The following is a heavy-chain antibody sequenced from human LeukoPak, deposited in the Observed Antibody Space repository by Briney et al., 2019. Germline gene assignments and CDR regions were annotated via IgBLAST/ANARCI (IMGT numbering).Heavy chain of an antibody. CDR2: ISSSSYI. CDR3: ARPGYCSGGSCYDNDAFDI. D-gene: IGHD2-15*01. J-gene: IGHJ3*02. Sequence: GGSLRLSCAASGFTFSSYSMTWVRQAPGKGLEWVSSISSSSYIYYADSVKGRFTISRDNAKNSLYLQMNSLRAKDTAVYYCARPGYCSGGSCYDNDAFDIWGQGTMVTVSP. V-gene: IGHV3-21*01. CDR1: GFTFSSYS.